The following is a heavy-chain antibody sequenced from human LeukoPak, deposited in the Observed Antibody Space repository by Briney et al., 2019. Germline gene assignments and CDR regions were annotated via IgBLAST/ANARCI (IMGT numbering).Heavy chain of an antibody. CDR2: IYYSGST. CDR3: ARAGYCSGGTCYSGYFDY. J-gene: IGHJ4*02. D-gene: IGHD2-15*01. CDR1: GDSISHYY. Sequence: PSETLSLTCTVSGDSISHYYWTWVRQPPGKGLEWIGNIYYSGSTNYNPSLKSRVIISKDTSKNQFSLNLSSVTAADTAVYYCARAGYCSGGTCYSGYFDYWGQGTLVTVSS. V-gene: IGHV4-59*01.